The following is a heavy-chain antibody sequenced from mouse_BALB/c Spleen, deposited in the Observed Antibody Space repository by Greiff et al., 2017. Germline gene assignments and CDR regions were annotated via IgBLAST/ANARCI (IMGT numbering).Heavy chain of an antibody. D-gene: IGHD3-3*01. J-gene: IGHJ4*01. CDR1: GFNIKDYY. CDR3: ARERGTRGDY. Sequence: VQLKESGAELVRPGALVKLSCKASGFNIKDYYMHWVKQRPEQGLEWIGWIDPENGNTIYDPKFQGKASITADTSSNTAYLQLSSLTSEDTAVYYCARERGTRGDYWGQGTSVTVSS. CDR2: IDPENGNT. V-gene: IGHV14-1*02.